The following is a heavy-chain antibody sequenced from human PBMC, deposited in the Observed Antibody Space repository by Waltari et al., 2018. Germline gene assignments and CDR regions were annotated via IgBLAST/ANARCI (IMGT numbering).Heavy chain of an antibody. CDR2: IYSGGST. CDR1: GLPVSSHY. J-gene: IGHJ3*02. V-gene: IGHV3-53*01. D-gene: IGHD3-10*01. Sequence: VQLVESGGGLLQPAGSLRLSCAASGLPVSSHYISWVRQAPGKGLEWFSFIYSGGSTYYADSVKGRFTISRDNSKNTLYLQMNSLRAEDTAVYYCAILWWNDAFDIWGQGTMVTVSS. CDR3: AILWWNDAFDI.